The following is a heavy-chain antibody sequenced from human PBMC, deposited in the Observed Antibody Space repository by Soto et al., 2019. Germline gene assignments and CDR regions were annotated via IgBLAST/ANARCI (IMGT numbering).Heavy chain of an antibody. Sequence: PGGSLRLSCAASGFAFSSYGMHWVRQAPGKGLEWVAVISYDGSNKYYADSVKGRFTISRDNSKNTLYLQMNSLRAEDTAVYYCAKGQQWLVLDYGMDVWGQGTTVTVSS. V-gene: IGHV3-30*18. CDR3: AKGQQWLVLDYGMDV. CDR1: GFAFSSYG. D-gene: IGHD6-19*01. J-gene: IGHJ6*02. CDR2: ISYDGSNK.